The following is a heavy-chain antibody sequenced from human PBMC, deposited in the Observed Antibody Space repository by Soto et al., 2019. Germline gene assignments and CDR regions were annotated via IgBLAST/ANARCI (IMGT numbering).Heavy chain of an antibody. J-gene: IGHJ6*02. Sequence: PGGSLRLSCAASGFTVRSNYMSWVRQAPGKGLEWVSVIYSGGSTYYADSVKGRFTISRDNSKNTLYLQMNSLRAEDTAVYYCAAGYSSSWHGYYCCLLDVWGQGTTVTVSS. CDR2: IYSGGST. V-gene: IGHV3-53*01. CDR1: GFTVRSNY. CDR3: AAGYSSSWHGYYCCLLDV. D-gene: IGHD6-13*01.